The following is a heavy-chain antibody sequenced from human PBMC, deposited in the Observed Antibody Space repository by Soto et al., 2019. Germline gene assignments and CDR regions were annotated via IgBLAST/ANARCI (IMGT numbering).Heavy chain of an antibody. Sequence: SETLSLTCTVSGGSISSYYWSWIRQPAGKGLEWIGRIYTSGSTNYNPSLKSRVTMSVDTSKNQFSLKLSSVTAADTAVYYCASSIAAPPDYYGVDVWGQGTTVTVSS. J-gene: IGHJ6*02. CDR3: ASSIAAPPDYYGVDV. V-gene: IGHV4-4*07. D-gene: IGHD6-6*01. CDR2: IYTSGST. CDR1: GGSISSYY.